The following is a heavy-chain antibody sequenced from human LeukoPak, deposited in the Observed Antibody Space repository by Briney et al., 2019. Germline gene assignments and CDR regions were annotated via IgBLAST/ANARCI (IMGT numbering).Heavy chain of an antibody. CDR1: GFTFSDYS. D-gene: IGHD3-10*01. V-gene: IGHV3-23*01. Sequence: GGSLRLSCAASGFTFSDYSMNWVRQAPGKGLEWVSTVDGSGGDTYYADSVKGRFTISRDNSKNTLYLQMNSLRAEDTAIYFCAKDDASGSYNDYWGQGTLVTVSS. J-gene: IGHJ4*02. CDR3: AKDDASGSYNDY. CDR2: VDGSGGDT.